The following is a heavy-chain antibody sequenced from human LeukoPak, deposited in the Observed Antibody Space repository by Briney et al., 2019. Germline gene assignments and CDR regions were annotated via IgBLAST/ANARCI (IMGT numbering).Heavy chain of an antibody. CDR3: ARQVAGTYFDY. CDR1: GFTFSSCW. J-gene: IGHJ4*02. D-gene: IGHD6-19*01. Sequence: GGSLRLSCAASGFTFSSCWMSWVRQAPGKGLEWVANIKQDGSEKYYVDSVKGRFTISRDNAKNSLYLQMNSLRAEDTAVYYCARQVAGTYFDYWGQGTLVTVSS. V-gene: IGHV3-7*01. CDR2: IKQDGSEK.